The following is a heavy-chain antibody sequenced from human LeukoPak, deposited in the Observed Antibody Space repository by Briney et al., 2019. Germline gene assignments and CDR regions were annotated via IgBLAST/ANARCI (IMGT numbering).Heavy chain of an antibody. D-gene: IGHD6-19*01. J-gene: IGHJ5*02. CDR1: GGAIGTNTYY. CDR3: ARRGVYSSGDWFDT. Sequence: SQTLSLTCSGSGGAIGTNTYYWVWIRQSPSKGLEWLRCIYKSGDPYYNPSLESRLTISLDTSKNQFYLHVPSVTAADTAVYFCARRGVYSSGDWFDTWGQGILVTVSS. CDR2: IYKSGDP. V-gene: IGHV4-39*01.